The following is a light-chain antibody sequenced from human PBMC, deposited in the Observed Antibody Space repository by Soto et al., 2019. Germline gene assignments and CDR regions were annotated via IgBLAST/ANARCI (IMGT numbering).Light chain of an antibody. CDR1: SSDFGGDDF. CDR2: DVS. Sequence: QFALTQPRSVSGSPGQSVTISCTGTSSDFGGDDFVSWYQHHPAKAPKLMIYDVSKRPSGVPDRFSGSKSGNTASLTISGLQAEDEADYYCCSYAGSYTLYVFGTGTKVTVL. CDR3: CSYAGSYTLYV. J-gene: IGLJ1*01. V-gene: IGLV2-11*01.